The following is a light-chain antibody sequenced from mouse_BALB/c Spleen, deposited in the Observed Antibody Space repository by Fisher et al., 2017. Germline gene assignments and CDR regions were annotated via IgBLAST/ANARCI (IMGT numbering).Light chain of an antibody. V-gene: IGKV1-110*01. Sequence: DIVMTQTTLSLPVSLGDQASISCRSSQSLVHSNGNTYLHWYLQKPGQSPKLLIYKVSNRFSGVPDRFSGSGSGTDFSLNIHPMEEDDTAMYFCQQSKEVPWTLGGGTKLEIK. J-gene: IGKJ1*01. CDR1: QSLVHSNGNTY. CDR2: KVS. CDR3: QQSKEVPWT.